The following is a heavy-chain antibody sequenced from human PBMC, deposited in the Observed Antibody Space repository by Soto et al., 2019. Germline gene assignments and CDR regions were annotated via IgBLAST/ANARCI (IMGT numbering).Heavy chain of an antibody. CDR3: ARDFGRIVGASDYYFDY. D-gene: IGHD1-26*01. CDR1: GFTFSSYA. V-gene: IGHV3-30-3*01. CDR2: ISYDGSNK. Sequence: PGGSLRLSCAASGFTFSSYAMHWVRQAPGKGLEWVAVISYDGSNKYYADSVKGRFTISRDNSKNTLYLQMNSLRAEDTAVYYCARDFGRIVGASDYYFDYWGQGTLVTVSS. J-gene: IGHJ4*02.